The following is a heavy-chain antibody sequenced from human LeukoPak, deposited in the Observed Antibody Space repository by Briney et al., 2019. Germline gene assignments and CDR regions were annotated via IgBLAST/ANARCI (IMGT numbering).Heavy chain of an antibody. D-gene: IGHD2-2*01. V-gene: IGHV4-34*01. CDR1: GGSFSGYY. CDR2: INHSGST. J-gene: IGHJ3*02. CDR3: ARRSRDIVVVPAASDAFDI. Sequence: PSETLSLTSAVYGGSFSGYYWSWIRQPPGKGLEWIGEINHSGSTNYNPSLKSRVTISVDTSKNQFSLKLSSVTAADTAVYYCARRSRDIVVVPAASDAFDIWGQGTMVTVSS.